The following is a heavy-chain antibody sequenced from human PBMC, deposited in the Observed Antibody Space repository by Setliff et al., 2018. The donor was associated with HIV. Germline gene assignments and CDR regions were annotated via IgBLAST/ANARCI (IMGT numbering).Heavy chain of an antibody. D-gene: IGHD1-26*01. J-gene: IGHJ4*02. V-gene: IGHV3-48*04. Sequence: PGGSLRLSCAASGFTFSSYSMNWVRQAPGKGLDWVSYTSSSGATIYYADSVKGRFTIYRDNTKNSLYLQMNILRTEDTAVYYCARSPEWGAGGIDYWGQGTLVTVS. CDR3: ARSPEWGAGGIDY. CDR1: GFTFSSYS. CDR2: TSSSGATI.